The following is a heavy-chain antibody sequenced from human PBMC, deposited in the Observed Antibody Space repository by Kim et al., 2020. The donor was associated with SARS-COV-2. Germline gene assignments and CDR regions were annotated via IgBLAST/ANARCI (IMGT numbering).Heavy chain of an antibody. V-gene: IGHV5-51*01. Sequence: GESLKISCKGSGYTFNTYWIGWVRQMPGKGLEWMGIIYPGDSDTKYSPSFQGQVTISADKSVRTAYLQWSSLKASDTAMYYCARGGQGHYYDSRGYVWFDPWGQGTLVTVSS. CDR2: IYPGDSDT. CDR3: ARGGQGHYYDSRGYVWFDP. CDR1: GYTFNTYW. D-gene: IGHD3-22*01. J-gene: IGHJ5*02.